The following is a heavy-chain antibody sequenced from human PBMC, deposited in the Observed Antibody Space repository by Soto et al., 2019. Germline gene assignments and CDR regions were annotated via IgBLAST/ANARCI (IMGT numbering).Heavy chain of an antibody. Sequence: ASVNVSCKTSGYTFTTYGISWVRQAPGQALEWMGWISGYNGDTKYVQKFQGRVTMTTDTSTSTAYMELRSLRSDDTAVYYCARDGDRYCSGSSCSHDAFDIWG. CDR3: ARDGDRYCSGSSCSHDAFDI. V-gene: IGHV1-18*01. CDR1: GYTFTTYG. J-gene: IGHJ3*02. D-gene: IGHD2-15*01. CDR2: ISGYNGDT.